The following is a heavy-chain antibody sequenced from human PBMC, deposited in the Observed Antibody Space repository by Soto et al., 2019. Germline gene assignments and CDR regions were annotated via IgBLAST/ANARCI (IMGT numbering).Heavy chain of an antibody. V-gene: IGHV5-51*01. Sequence: PGESLKISCKGSGYSFTTEWIAWVRQMPGKGLEWMGIIFPPDSDTKYSPSFQGQVNISVDRSTSTVHLQWSSLKASDTAMYYCVRRAVSDDWGKGTLVTVAS. J-gene: IGHJ4*02. CDR2: IFPPDSDT. CDR1: GYSFTTEW. CDR3: VRRAVSDD.